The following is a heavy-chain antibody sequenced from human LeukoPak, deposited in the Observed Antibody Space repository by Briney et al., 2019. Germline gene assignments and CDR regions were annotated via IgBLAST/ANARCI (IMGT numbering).Heavy chain of an antibody. V-gene: IGHV3-20*04. CDR2: TDSNGATT. CDR1: GFTFDDFD. D-gene: IGHD3-3*01. Sequence: QPGGSLRLSCAASGFTFDDFDMSWVRQSPGKGLEWVSGTDSNGATTSYRESVKGRFTISRDNAKNSLYLQMNSLRVEDTALYYCVRGYHFWKIYYYFDYWGQGTQVTVSS. CDR3: VRGYHFWKIYYYFDY. J-gene: IGHJ4*02.